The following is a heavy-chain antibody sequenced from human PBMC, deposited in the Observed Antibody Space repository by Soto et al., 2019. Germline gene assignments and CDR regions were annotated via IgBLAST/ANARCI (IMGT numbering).Heavy chain of an antibody. CDR1: GFTPTTTP. Sequence: PGGSLRLSCAGSGFTPTTTPLSWVRQPPGKGLEWVTTISGTASRTYYVDSVKGRFFISRDNSKNTVTLQMNTLGAEDTAIYYCATFMTVTGPRWGRDSDYWGQGTLVTVSS. CDR2: ISGTASRT. J-gene: IGHJ4*02. V-gene: IGHV3-23*01. D-gene: IGHD6-19*01. CDR3: ATFMTVTGPRWGRDSDY.